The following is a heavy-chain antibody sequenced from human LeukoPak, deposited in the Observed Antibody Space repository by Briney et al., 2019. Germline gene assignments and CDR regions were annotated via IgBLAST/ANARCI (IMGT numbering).Heavy chain of an antibody. V-gene: IGHV1-2*02. CDR2: INPDSGGT. CDR3: ARVLFYSSGNKSNRVDY. J-gene: IGHJ4*02. D-gene: IGHD6-19*01. CDR1: GYTFTNYA. Sequence: GASVKVSCKASGYTFTNYAMNWVRQAPGQGLEWMGWINPDSGGTNYAQKFQGRVTMTRDTSIRTAYMELSRLRSDDTVVYYCARVLFYSSGNKSNRVDYWGQGTLVTVSS.